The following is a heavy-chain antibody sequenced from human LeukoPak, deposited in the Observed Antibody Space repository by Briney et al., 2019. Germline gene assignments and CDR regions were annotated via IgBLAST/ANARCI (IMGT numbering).Heavy chain of an antibody. CDR2: ISYDGSNK. D-gene: IGHD3-22*01. Sequence: PGGPLRLSCAASGFTFSSYAMHWVRQAPGKGLEWVAVISYDGSNKYYADSVKGRFTISRDNSKNTLYLQMNSLRAEDTAVYYCARDGYDSSGYLDYWGQGTLVTVSS. V-gene: IGHV3-30*04. J-gene: IGHJ4*02. CDR1: GFTFSSYA. CDR3: ARDGYDSSGYLDY.